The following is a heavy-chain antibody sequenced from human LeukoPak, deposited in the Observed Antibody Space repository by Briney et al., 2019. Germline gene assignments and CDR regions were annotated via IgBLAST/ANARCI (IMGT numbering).Heavy chain of an antibody. CDR1: GGSISSSSYY. CDR3: ARSSTNYYGMDV. V-gene: IGHV4-39*07. J-gene: IGHJ6*02. Sequence: SETLSLTCTVSGGSISSSSYYWGWIRQPPGKGLEWIGSIYYSGSTYYNPSLKSRVTISVDTSKNQFSLKLSSVTAADTAVYYCARSSTNYYGMDVWGQGTTVTVSS. D-gene: IGHD2-2*01. CDR2: IYYSGST.